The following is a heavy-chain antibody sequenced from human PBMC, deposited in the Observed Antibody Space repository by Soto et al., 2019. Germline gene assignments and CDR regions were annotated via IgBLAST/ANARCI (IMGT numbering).Heavy chain of an antibody. V-gene: IGHV6-1*01. Sequence: QVQLQQSGPGLVKPSQTLSLTCAISGDRVSSNSAAWNWIRQSPSRGLEWLGRTYYRSKWYNDYAVSVKSRITINADTSTNQFSLQLNSVTPEDTAVYYCASAMEYSSSSGMDVWGQGTAVTVSS. J-gene: IGHJ6*02. CDR2: TYYRSKWYN. CDR1: GDRVSSNSAA. D-gene: IGHD6-6*01. CDR3: ASAMEYSSSSGMDV.